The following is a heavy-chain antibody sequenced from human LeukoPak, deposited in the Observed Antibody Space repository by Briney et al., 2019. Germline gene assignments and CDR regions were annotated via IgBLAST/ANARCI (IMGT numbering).Heavy chain of an antibody. D-gene: IGHD3-16*01. V-gene: IGHV3-30*02. Sequence: GSLRLSCAASGFTFSSYGMHWVRQAPGKGLEWVAFIRYDGSNKYYADSVKVRFTISRDNSKTTLYLQMNSLRAEDTAVYYCAKVGSGDYYGYKGVVDHWGQGTLVTVSS. CDR1: GFTFSSYG. CDR2: IRYDGSNK. J-gene: IGHJ4*02. CDR3: AKVGSGDYYGYKGVVDH.